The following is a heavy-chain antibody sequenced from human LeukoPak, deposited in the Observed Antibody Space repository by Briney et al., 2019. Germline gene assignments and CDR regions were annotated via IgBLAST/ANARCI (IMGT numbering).Heavy chain of an antibody. J-gene: IGHJ4*02. V-gene: IGHV4-38-2*02. D-gene: IGHD2-8*01. Sequence: SETLSLTCTVSGYSISSAYYWGWIRQPPGKGLEWIGSISRSGSTSYNRSLKSRVSTSLDTSKNQFSVKLSSVAAADTAVYYCARRGPMLYYFDYWGQGTLVTVSS. CDR1: GYSISSAYY. CDR2: ISRSGST. CDR3: ARRGPMLYYFDY.